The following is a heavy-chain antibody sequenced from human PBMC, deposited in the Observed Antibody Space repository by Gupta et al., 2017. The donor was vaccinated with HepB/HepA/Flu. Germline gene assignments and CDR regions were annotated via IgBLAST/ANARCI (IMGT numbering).Heavy chain of an antibody. CDR2: IYSGGGT. CDR1: GFTVSSTY. Sequence: EVQLVEPGGGLIQPGGSLRLSCAASGFTVSSTYMNWVRQAPGKGLEWVSVIYSGGGTYYADSVRGRFTISRDKSKNTLYLQMNSLRAEDTAVYYCARGSLGIVGAGFDYWGQGTLVTVSS. V-gene: IGHV3-53*01. D-gene: IGHD1-26*01. CDR3: ARGSLGIVGAGFDY. J-gene: IGHJ4*02.